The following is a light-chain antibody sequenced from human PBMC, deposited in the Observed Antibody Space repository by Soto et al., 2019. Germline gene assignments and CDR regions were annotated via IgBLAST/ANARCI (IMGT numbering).Light chain of an antibody. J-gene: IGLJ2*01. CDR2: EVT. Sequence: QSALTQPASVSGAPGQSITISCTGTNNDVGADPYVPWYQQHPGTAPKLIIYEVTNRPSGISDRFSGSKSGNTASLTISGLQAEDESDYYCSSFATSGTAVFFGGGTQLTVL. V-gene: IGLV2-14*01. CDR1: NNDVGADPY. CDR3: SSFATSGTAVF.